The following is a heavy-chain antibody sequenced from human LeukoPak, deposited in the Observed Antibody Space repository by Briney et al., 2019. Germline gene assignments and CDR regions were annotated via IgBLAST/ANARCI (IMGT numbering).Heavy chain of an antibody. CDR3: ARGVMEYQLLYPYYMGV. V-gene: IGHV4-34*01. Sequence: PSETLSLTCAVYGGSFSGYYWSWIRQPPGKGLEWIGEINHSGSTNYNPSLKSRVTISVDTSKNQFSLKLSSVTAADTAVYYCARGVMEYQLLYPYYMGVWGKGTTVTVSS. J-gene: IGHJ6*03. CDR2: INHSGST. CDR1: GGSFSGYY. D-gene: IGHD2-2*02.